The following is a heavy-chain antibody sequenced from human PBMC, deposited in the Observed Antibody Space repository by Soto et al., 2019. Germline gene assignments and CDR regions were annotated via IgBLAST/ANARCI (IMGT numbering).Heavy chain of an antibody. CDR2: IYYIGST. Sequence: SETLSLTCTVSGGSISSYYWSWIRHPPGKGLEWIGYIYYIGSTNYNPSLKSRVTISVDTSRNQFSLKLSSVTAADTAVYYCARGPRRQLLNWFDPWGQGTLVTVSS. CDR1: GGSISSYY. D-gene: IGHD2-2*01. CDR3: ARGPRRQLLNWFDP. V-gene: IGHV4-59*01. J-gene: IGHJ5*02.